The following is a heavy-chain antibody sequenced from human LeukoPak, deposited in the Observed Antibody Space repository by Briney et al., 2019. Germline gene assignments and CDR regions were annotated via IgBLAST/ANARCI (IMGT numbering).Heavy chain of an antibody. CDR1: GGSISSYY. CDR3: ARGASGSWYGAYDY. CDR2: IYYSGST. J-gene: IGHJ4*02. V-gene: IGHV4-59*01. D-gene: IGHD6-13*01. Sequence: KPSETLSLTCTVSGGSISSYYWSWIRQPPGKGLECMGYIYYSGSTNYNPSLKSRVTISVDTSKNQFSLKLSSVTAADTAVYYCARGASGSWYGAYDYWGQGTLVTVSS.